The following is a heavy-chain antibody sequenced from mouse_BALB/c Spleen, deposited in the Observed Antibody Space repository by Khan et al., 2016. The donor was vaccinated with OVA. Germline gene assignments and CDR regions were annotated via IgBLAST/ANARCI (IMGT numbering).Heavy chain of an antibody. CDR3: RRLAYYLASEGFAY. V-gene: IGHV5-6*01. D-gene: IGHD1-1*01. J-gene: IGHJ3*01. Sequence: EVELVESGGDLVKPGGSLKLSCAASGFTFSTYGMSWVRQTPDKGLEWVATVSTGGGYTYYPDSVKGRFTLSRDKANNTLYLQMSGLKSEDTAMFYCRRLAYYLASEGFAYWGQGTLVTVSA. CDR1: GFTFSTYG. CDR2: VSTGGGYT.